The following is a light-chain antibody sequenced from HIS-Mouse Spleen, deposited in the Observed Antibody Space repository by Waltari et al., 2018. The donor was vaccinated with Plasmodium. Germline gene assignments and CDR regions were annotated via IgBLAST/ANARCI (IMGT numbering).Light chain of an antibody. V-gene: IGKV1-8*01. J-gene: IGKJ4*01. CDR2: ASS. Sequence: AIRMTQSPSSFSASTGDRVTITCRASQGISSYLAWYQQKPGKAPKLLIYASSTLQGGVPSGFSGSGSGTDFTLTISCLQSEDFATYYCQQYYSYPLTFGGGTKVEIK. CDR3: QQYYSYPLT. CDR1: QGISSY.